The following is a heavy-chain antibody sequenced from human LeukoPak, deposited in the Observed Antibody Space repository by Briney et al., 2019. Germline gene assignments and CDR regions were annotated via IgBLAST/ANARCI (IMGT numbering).Heavy chain of an antibody. J-gene: IGHJ6*02. V-gene: IGHV3-53*01. CDR3: AKTLPAASLYYCYGMDV. CDR1: GFTVSSNY. CDR2: IYSGGST. D-gene: IGHD2-2*01. Sequence: GGSLRLSCAASGFTVSSNYMSWVRQALGKGLEWVSVIYSGGSTYYADSVKGRFTISRDNSKNTLYLQMNSLRAEDTAVYYCAKTLPAASLYYCYGMDVWGQGTTVTVSS.